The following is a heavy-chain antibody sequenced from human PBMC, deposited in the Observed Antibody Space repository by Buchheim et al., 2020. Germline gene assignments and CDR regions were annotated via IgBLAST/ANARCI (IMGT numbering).Heavy chain of an antibody. CDR2: IRGSGGST. CDR1: GFTFSSYA. V-gene: IGHV3-23*01. Sequence: EVQLLESGGGLVQPGGSLRLSCAASGFTFSSYAMSWVRQAPGKGLEWVSAIRGSGGSTYYADSVTGRLPISRANSTHTRDLQMNSLRAEDTAVYYCAKRGGRWLAEFDYWGQGTL. D-gene: IGHD6-19*01. CDR3: AKRGGRWLAEFDY. J-gene: IGHJ4*02.